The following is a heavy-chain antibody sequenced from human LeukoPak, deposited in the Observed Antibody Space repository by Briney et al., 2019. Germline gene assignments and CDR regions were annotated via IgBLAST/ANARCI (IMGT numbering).Heavy chain of an antibody. J-gene: IGHJ4*02. CDR1: GFTFSTYS. CDR3: VRGPRYSGYDYFDY. Sequence: PGGSLRLSCAASGFTFSTYSMNWVRQAPGKWLEWVSYISSSLSSIYYADSVKGRFTISRDNAKNSLYLQMSSLRREDTAVYLCVRGPRYSGYDYFDYWGQGTLVTVSS. V-gene: IGHV3-48*01. D-gene: IGHD5-12*01. CDR2: ISSSLSSI.